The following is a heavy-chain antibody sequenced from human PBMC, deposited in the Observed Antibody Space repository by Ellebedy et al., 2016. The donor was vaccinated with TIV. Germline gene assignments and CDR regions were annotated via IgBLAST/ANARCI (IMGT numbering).Heavy chain of an antibody. V-gene: IGHV5-51*01. Sequence: GESLKISCKGSGYSFTSYWIGWVRQMPGKGLGWMGIFYPGYSYTRYSPAFQGQVTISADKSISTAYLQWSSLKASDTAMSYCARTALAVTTLLWFAPWGQGTLVTVSS. J-gene: IGHJ5*02. D-gene: IGHD4-11*01. CDR3: ARTALAVTTLLWFAP. CDR1: GYSFTSYW. CDR2: FYPGYSYT.